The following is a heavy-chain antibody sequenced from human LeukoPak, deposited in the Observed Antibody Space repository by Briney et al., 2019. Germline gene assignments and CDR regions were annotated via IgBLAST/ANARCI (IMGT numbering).Heavy chain of an antibody. V-gene: IGHV3-66*01. J-gene: IGHJ3*02. D-gene: IGHD3-10*01. Sequence: PGGSLRLSCAASGFTVSSNYMSWVRQAPGKGLEWVLVIYSGGSTYYADSVKGRFTISRDNSKNTLYLQMNSLRAEDTAVYYCARDYYRAFDTWGQGTMVTVSS. CDR1: GFTVSSNY. CDR3: ARDYYRAFDT. CDR2: IYSGGST.